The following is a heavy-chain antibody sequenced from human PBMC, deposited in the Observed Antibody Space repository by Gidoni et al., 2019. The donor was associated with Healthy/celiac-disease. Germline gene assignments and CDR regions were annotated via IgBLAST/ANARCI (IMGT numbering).Heavy chain of an antibody. CDR3: ARQALSITMVRDLDYYGMDV. Sequence: EVQLVQSGAEVTKPGESLKISCKGSGYSFTSYCIAWVRQMTGKGLEWMGIIYPGDSDTRYSPSFQGQVTISADKSISTAYLQWSSLKASDTAMYYCARQALSITMVRDLDYYGMDVWGQGTTVTVSS. J-gene: IGHJ6*02. CDR1: GYSFTSYC. D-gene: IGHD3-10*01. CDR2: IYPGDSDT. V-gene: IGHV5-51*01.